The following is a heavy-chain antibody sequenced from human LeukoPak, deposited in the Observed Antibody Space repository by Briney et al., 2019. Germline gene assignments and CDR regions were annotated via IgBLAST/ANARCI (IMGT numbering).Heavy chain of an antibody. CDR3: ARGAPGYCSGGSCYTPFFDY. CDR1: GGSISSYY. CDR2: IYTSGST. D-gene: IGHD2-15*01. Sequence: SETLSLTXTVSGGSISSYYWSWIRQPAGKGLEWIGRIYTSGSTNYNSSLKSRVTMSVDTSKNQFSLKLSSVTAADTAVYYCARGAPGYCSGGSCYTPFFDYWGQGTLVTVSS. J-gene: IGHJ4*02. V-gene: IGHV4-4*07.